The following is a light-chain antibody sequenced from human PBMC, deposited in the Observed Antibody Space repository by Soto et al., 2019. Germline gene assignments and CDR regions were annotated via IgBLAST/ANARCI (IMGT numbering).Light chain of an antibody. V-gene: IGLV2-14*01. Sequence: QSALTQPASVSGSPGQSITISCTGTSNDVGVYNYVSWYQQHPGKAPKLMIYEVTNRPSGVSNRFSGSKSGNTASLTISGLQPEDEADDYCSSYTIINTWVFGGGTTLTVL. J-gene: IGLJ3*02. CDR1: SNDVGVYNY. CDR2: EVT. CDR3: SSYTIINTWV.